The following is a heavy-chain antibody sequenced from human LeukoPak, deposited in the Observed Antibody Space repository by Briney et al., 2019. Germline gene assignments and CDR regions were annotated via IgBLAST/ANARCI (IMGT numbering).Heavy chain of an antibody. V-gene: IGHV1-69*02. Sequence: ASVNVSCEASGGTFSSYTISWVRQAPGQGLEWMGRIIPILGIANYAQKFQGRVTITADKSTSTAYMELSSLRSEDTAVYYCARSPWIDDYYYYGKDVWGQGTRVTVSS. CDR1: GGTFSSYT. D-gene: IGHD2-2*03. J-gene: IGHJ6*02. CDR3: ARSPWIDDYYYYGKDV. CDR2: IIPILGIA.